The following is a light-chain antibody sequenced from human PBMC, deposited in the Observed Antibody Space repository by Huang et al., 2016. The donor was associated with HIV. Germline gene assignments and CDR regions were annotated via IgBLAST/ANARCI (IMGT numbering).Light chain of an antibody. CDR3: QHLYT. J-gene: IGKJ4*01. V-gene: IGKV1-9*01. CDR1: QAIGTY. CDR2: SSS. Sequence: IQLTQSPSSLSASVGDRVTITCRGNQAIGTYLAWYQQKPGKAPELLLNSSSTLRSGVPSRFSGGGSRTDITLTITSLQPEDFASYSCQHLYTFGGGTKVEIK.